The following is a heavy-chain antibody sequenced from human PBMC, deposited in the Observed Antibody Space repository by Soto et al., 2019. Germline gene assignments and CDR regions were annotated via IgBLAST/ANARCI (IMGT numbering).Heavy chain of an antibody. J-gene: IGHJ2*01. CDR1: GFTVSSNY. CDR3: ARDLRRWGSWYFDL. Sequence: GGSLRLSCAASGFTVSSNYMSWVRQAPGKGLEWVSVIYSGGSTYYADSVKGRFTISRDNSKNTLYLQMNSLRAEDTAVYYCARDLRRWGSWYFDLWGRGTLVTVSS. V-gene: IGHV3-66*01. CDR2: IYSGGST. D-gene: IGHD2-21*01.